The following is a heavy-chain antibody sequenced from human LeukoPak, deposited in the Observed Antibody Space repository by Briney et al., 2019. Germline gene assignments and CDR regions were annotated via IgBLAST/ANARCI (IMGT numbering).Heavy chain of an antibody. Sequence: ASVKVSCKASGYTFTGYYMHWVRQAPGQGLEWMGWINPNSGGTNYAQKFQGRVTMTRDTSISTAYMELSRLRSDDTAVYYCARVQLGGYGSGSYGVAFDIWGQGTMVTVSS. J-gene: IGHJ3*02. CDR1: GYTFTGYY. D-gene: IGHD3-10*01. CDR3: ARVQLGGYGSGSYGVAFDI. V-gene: IGHV1-2*02. CDR2: INPNSGGT.